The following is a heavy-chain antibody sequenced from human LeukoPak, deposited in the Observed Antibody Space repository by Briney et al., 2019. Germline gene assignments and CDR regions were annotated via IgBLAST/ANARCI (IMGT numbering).Heavy chain of an antibody. Sequence: GASVKVSCRASGGTFSSYAISWVRQAPGQGLEWMGGIIPILGTANYAQKFQGRVTITADESTSTAYMELSSLRSEDTAVYYCADLVPGIAVAGRPNWFDPWGQGTLVTVSS. D-gene: IGHD6-19*01. CDR2: IIPILGTA. V-gene: IGHV1-69*13. CDR1: GGTFSSYA. CDR3: ADLVPGIAVAGRPNWFDP. J-gene: IGHJ5*02.